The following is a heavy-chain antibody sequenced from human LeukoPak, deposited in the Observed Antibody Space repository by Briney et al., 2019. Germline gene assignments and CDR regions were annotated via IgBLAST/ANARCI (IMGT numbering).Heavy chain of an antibody. CDR1: GFTSSSYA. J-gene: IGHJ4*02. CDR3: AKKFLDYDFWSGYWYYFDY. CDR2: ISGSGGST. D-gene: IGHD3-3*01. V-gene: IGHV3-23*01. Sequence: GGSLRLSCAASGFTSSSYAMSWFRQAPGKGLEWVSAISGSGGSTYYADSVKGRFTISRDNSKNTLYLQMNSLRAEDTAVYYCAKKFLDYDFWSGYWYYFDYWGQGTLVTVSS.